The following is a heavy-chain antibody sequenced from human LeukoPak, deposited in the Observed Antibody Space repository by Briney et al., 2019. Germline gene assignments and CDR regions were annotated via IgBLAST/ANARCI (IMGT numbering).Heavy chain of an antibody. CDR3: ASTIPSDSSGSYYVGYFDY. CDR1: RFTFSSYA. V-gene: IGHV3-30*17. CDR2: ISHDGDNK. D-gene: IGHD3-22*01. Sequence: GRSLRLSCAASRFTFSSYAMHWVRQAPGKGLEWVAIISHDGDNKFYADSVKGRFTISRDNSKNTLYLQMNSLRAEDTAVYYCASTIPSDSSGSYYVGYFDYWGQGTLVTVSS. J-gene: IGHJ4*02.